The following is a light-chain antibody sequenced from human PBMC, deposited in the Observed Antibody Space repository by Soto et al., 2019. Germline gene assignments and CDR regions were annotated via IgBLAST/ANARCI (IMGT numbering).Light chain of an antibody. CDR2: GAS. V-gene: IGKV3-20*01. Sequence: EIVLTQSPGTLSLSPGERGTLSCRASQSVSSSYLAWYQQKPGQAPRLLIYGASSRATGIPDRFSGSGSGTDFTLTISRLEPEDFAVYYCQQYGSSLLCTFCQGTKWEIK. CDR1: QSVSSSY. J-gene: IGKJ1*01. CDR3: QQYGSSLLCT.